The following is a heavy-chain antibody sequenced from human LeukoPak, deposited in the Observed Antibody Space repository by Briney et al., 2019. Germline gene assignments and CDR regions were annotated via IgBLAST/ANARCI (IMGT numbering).Heavy chain of an antibody. CDR1: GGTFSRHA. CDR3: ARVLVGAKVAFDI. Sequence: SVKVSCKASGGTFSRHAISWVRQAPGQGHEWMGGIIPIFATAINAQKFQGRVTITADESTSTAYMELSSLRSEDTAVYYCARVLVGAKVAFDIWGQGTMVTVSS. V-gene: IGHV1-69*01. D-gene: IGHD1-26*01. J-gene: IGHJ3*02. CDR2: IIPIFATA.